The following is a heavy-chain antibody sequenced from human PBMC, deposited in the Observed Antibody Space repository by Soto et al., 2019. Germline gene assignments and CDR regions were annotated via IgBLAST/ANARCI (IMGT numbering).Heavy chain of an antibody. V-gene: IGHV3-33*01. D-gene: IGHD2-15*01. CDR2: IWYDGSNK. J-gene: IGHJ4*02. CDR3: ASSPMSSGGSCHDDYFAY. Sequence: QVQLVESGGGVVQPGRSLRLSCAASGFTFSSYGMHWVRQAPGKGLEWVAVIWYDGSNKYYADSVKGRFTISRDNSKNTLYMQMNSLRAEDTAVYYWASSPMSSGGSCHDDYFAYWGQGTLVTVSS. CDR1: GFTFSSYG.